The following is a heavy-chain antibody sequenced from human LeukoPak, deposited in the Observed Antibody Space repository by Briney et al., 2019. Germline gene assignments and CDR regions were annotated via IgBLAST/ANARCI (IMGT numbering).Heavy chain of an antibody. Sequence: ASVKVSCKASGGTFSSYAISWVRQAPGQGLEWMGGIIPIFGTANYAQKFQGRVTITTDESTSTAYMELSSLRSEDTAVYYRARVTTVTTLGWFDPWGQGTLVTVSS. D-gene: IGHD4-11*01. V-gene: IGHV1-69*05. CDR2: IIPIFGTA. J-gene: IGHJ5*02. CDR3: ARVTTVTTLGWFDP. CDR1: GGTFSSYA.